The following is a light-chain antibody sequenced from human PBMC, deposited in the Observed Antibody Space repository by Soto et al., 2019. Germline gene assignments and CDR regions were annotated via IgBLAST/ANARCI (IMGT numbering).Light chain of an antibody. J-gene: IGKJ4*01. V-gene: IGKV1-9*01. CDR3: QQVNSYPLT. CDR1: PGISRS. CDR2: AAS. Sequence: DLQMPQSPSPLSASVGYRVTLTCGASPGISRSLAWYQQNPGRAPKLLIYAASTLYTGVPSRFSGSGYGTEFTLTISSLQPEDFATYYWQQVNSYPLTFGGGTKVDIK.